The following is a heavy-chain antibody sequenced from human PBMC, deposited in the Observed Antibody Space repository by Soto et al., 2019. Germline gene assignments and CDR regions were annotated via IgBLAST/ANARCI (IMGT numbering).Heavy chain of an antibody. CDR1: GFTFISYD. Sequence: QVQLVESGGGVVQPGRSLRLSCAASGFTFISYDMHWVRQAPGKGLEWVAVISYDGNNKYYADSVKGRFTISRDNSKNTLYLQMNSLTPEDTAVYYCARAQRGVVTLSAPSDYWGQGILVTVSS. J-gene: IGHJ4*02. CDR3: ARAQRGVVTLSAPSDY. D-gene: IGHD2-21*02. CDR2: ISYDGNNK. V-gene: IGHV3-30-3*01.